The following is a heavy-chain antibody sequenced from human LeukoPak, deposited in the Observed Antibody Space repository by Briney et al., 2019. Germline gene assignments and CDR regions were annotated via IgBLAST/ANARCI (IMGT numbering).Heavy chain of an antibody. J-gene: IGHJ5*02. CDR3: ARAPFYCSSTSCLYYWFDP. V-gene: IGHV4-39*07. CDR1: GGSISSSSYY. D-gene: IGHD2-2*01. Sequence: SETLSLTCTVSGGSISSSSYYWGWIRQPPGKGLEWIGSIYCSGSAYYNPSLKSRVTISVDTSKNQFSLKLSSVTAADTAVYYCARAPFYCSSTSCLYYWFDPWGQGTLVTVSS. CDR2: IYCSGSA.